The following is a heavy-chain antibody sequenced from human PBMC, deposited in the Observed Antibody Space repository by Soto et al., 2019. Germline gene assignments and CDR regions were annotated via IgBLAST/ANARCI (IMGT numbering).Heavy chain of an antibody. CDR3: ARLGGYSSSPGGRFDP. J-gene: IGHJ5*02. CDR1: GGSISSSSYY. Sequence: QLQLQESGPGLVKPSETLSLTCTVSGGSISSSSYYWGWIRQPPGKGLEWIGSIYYSGSTYYNPSLKSRVTISVDTSKNQFSLKLSSVTAADTAVYYCARLGGYSSSPGGRFDPWGQGTLVTVSS. V-gene: IGHV4-39*01. D-gene: IGHD6-13*01. CDR2: IYYSGST.